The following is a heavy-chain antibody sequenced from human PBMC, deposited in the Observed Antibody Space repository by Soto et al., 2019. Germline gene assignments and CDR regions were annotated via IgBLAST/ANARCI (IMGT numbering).Heavy chain of an antibody. CDR3: AREVPRWGGGLDV. CDR2: ISKDGGTQ. CDR1: GFTFTRHV. Sequence: QEQLMESGGGVVQPGRSLRVSCVASGFTFTRHVIHWVRLAPGKGLEWVAAISKDGGTQYYTDSVKGRLTISRDNSKNTVSLQMNSLRAEDTAVYYCAREVPRWGGGLDVWGQGTTVTVSS. J-gene: IGHJ6*02. D-gene: IGHD7-27*01. V-gene: IGHV3-30-3*01.